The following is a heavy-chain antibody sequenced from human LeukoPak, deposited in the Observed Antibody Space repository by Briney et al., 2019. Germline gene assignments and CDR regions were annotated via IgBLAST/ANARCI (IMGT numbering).Heavy chain of an antibody. Sequence: SETLSLTCAVYGGSFSGYYWSWIRQPPGKGLEWIGEINHSGSTNYNPSLKSRVTISVDTSKNQFSLKLSSVTAADTAVYYCARHGYDYVWGSYRRTYFDYWGQGTLVTVSS. V-gene: IGHV4-34*01. CDR1: GGSFSGYY. J-gene: IGHJ4*02. CDR2: INHSGST. D-gene: IGHD3-16*02. CDR3: ARHGYDYVWGSYRRTYFDY.